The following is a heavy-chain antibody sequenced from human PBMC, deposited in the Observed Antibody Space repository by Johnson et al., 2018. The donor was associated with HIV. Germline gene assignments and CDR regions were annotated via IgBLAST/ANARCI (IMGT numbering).Heavy chain of an antibody. CDR3: ARDLTNWGVGDAFDI. J-gene: IGHJ3*02. D-gene: IGHD7-27*01. CDR1: GFTFSSYW. Sequence: VQLVESGGGLVQPGGSLRLSCAASGFTFSSYWMSWVRQAPGKGLAWVANIKQDGSEKYYVDSVKGRFTISRDNSKNTLYLQMNSLRAEDTAVYYCARDLTNWGVGDAFDIWGQGTMVTVSS. CDR2: IKQDGSEK. V-gene: IGHV3-7*01.